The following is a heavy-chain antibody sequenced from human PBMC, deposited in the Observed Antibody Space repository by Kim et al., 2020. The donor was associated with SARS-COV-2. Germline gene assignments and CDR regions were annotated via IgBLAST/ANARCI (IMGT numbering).Heavy chain of an antibody. J-gene: IGHJ5*02. CDR2: MNPNSGNT. Sequence: ASVKVSCKASGYTFTSYDINWVRQATGQGLEWMGWMNPNSGNTGYAQKFQGRVTMTRNTSISTAYMELSSLRSEDTAVYYCARVRITMVRGVIKGNNWFDPWGQGTLVTVSS. CDR3: ARVRITMVRGVIKGNNWFDP. V-gene: IGHV1-8*01. D-gene: IGHD3-10*01. CDR1: GYTFTSYD.